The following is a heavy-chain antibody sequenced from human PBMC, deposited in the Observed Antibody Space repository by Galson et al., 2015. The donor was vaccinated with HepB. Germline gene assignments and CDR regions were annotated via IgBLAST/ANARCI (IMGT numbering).Heavy chain of an antibody. CDR2: ISAYNGNT. D-gene: IGHD2-2*01. Sequence: SVKVSCKASGYTFTSYGISWVRQAPGQGLEWMGWISAYNGNTNYAQKLQGRVTMTTDTSTSTAYMELRSLRSDDTAVYYCARDSRKGVVQTRFDPWGQGTLVTVSS. J-gene: IGHJ5*02. V-gene: IGHV1-18*04. CDR1: GYTFTSYG. CDR3: ARDSRKGVVQTRFDP.